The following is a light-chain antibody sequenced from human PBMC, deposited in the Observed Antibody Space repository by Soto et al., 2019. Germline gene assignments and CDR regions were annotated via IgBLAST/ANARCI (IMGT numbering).Light chain of an antibody. V-gene: IGKV3-15*01. Sequence: EIVMTQSPAPLYVSPGERATLSCSASQSVSNKLAWYQQKPGQPPRLLIYGASTSANGIPARFSGSGSGTEASLTVSILQSEDFAVCCCHEHKHWQPVTFGGGTKVVTK. CDR3: HEHKHWQPVT. CDR1: QSVSNK. J-gene: IGKJ4*01. CDR2: GAS.